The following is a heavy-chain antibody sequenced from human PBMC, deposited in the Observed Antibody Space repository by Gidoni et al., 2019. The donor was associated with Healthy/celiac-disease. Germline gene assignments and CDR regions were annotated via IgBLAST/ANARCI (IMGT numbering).Heavy chain of an antibody. CDR2: ISGSGGST. CDR1: GFTFSSYA. J-gene: IGHJ4*02. CDR3: AKDPTRQSGSFDY. D-gene: IGHD1-26*01. V-gene: IGHV3-23*01. Sequence: EVQLLESGGGLVQPGGSLRLSCAASGFTFSSYAMSWVRQAPGKGMEWVSAISGSGGSTYYADSVKGRFTISRDNSKNTLYLQMNSLRAEDTAVYYCAKDPTRQSGSFDYWGQGTLVTVSS.